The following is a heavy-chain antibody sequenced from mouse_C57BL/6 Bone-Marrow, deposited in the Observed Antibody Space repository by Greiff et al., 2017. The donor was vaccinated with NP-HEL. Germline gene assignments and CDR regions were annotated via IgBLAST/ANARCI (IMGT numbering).Heavy chain of an antibody. D-gene: IGHD1-1*01. CDR2: ISNGGGST. CDR3: ARQAVVPFDY. CDR1: GFTFSDYY. V-gene: IGHV5-12*01. J-gene: IGHJ2*01. Sequence: EVKLMESGGGLVQPGGSLKLSCAASGFTFSDYYMYWVRQTPEKRLEWVAYISNGGGSTYYPDTVKGRFTISRDNAKNTLYLQMSRLKSEDTAMYYCARQAVVPFDYWGQGTTLTVSS.